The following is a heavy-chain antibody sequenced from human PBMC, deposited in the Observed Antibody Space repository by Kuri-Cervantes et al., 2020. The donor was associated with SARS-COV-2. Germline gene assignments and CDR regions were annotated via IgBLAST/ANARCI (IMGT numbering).Heavy chain of an antibody. CDR1: GFTFSTYR. V-gene: IGHV3-30*18. D-gene: IGHD3-22*01. Sequence: GESLKISCAASGFTFSTYRMHWVRQAPGKGLEWVSVISFDESDKDYADSVKGRFTISRDNSKDTLYLQMNSLRAEDTAVYYCAKKCRVMIIKVVMVVDLNWFDPWGQGILVTVSS. J-gene: IGHJ5*02. CDR2: ISFDESDK. CDR3: AKKCRVMIIKVVMVVDLNWFDP.